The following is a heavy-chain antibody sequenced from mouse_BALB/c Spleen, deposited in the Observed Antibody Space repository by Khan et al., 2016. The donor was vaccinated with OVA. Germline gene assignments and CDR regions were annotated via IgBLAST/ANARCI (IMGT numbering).Heavy chain of an antibody. Sequence: VQLQQSGPELVKPGASVKMSCKASGYTFTYYVITWVKQRTGQGLEWIGEIYPGSDNAYYNERFKGKATLTADKSSTTTHMQLSSLKSEDSAVDFCARCDGDDVSFDYWGQGTTLTVSS. V-gene: IGHV1-81*01. CDR2: IYPGSDNA. CDR1: GYTFTYYV. D-gene: IGHD2-2*01. CDR3: ARCDGDDVSFDY. J-gene: IGHJ2*01.